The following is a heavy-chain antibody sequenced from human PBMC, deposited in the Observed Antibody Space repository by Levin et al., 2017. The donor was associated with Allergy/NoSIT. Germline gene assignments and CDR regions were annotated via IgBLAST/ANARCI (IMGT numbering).Heavy chain of an antibody. D-gene: IGHD2-15*01. CDR2: IWYDGRHK. V-gene: IGHV3-33*01. J-gene: IGHJ5*01. CDR3: ASGRTAYCSDWYPSGVAS. CDR1: GFTFSNYA. Sequence: GGSLRLSCAASGFTFSNYAMHWVRQAPGKGLEWVAVIWYDGRHKYYVDSVKGRFTVSRDNSKNTVYLQMYSLSADDTAVYYCASGRTAYCSDWYPSGVASWVQGTLVTVYS.